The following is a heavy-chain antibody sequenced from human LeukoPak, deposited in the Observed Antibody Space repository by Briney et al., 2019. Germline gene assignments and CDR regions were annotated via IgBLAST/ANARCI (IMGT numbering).Heavy chain of an antibody. J-gene: IGHJ6*02. CDR3: ARGGGGYNYIYYGMDV. CDR2: INSDGSST. Sequence: GGSLRLSCAASGFTFSSYWMHWVRQAPGKGLVWVSRINSDGSSTSYADSVKGRFTISRDNAKNTLYLQMNSLRAEDTAVYYCARGGGGYNYIYYGMDVWGQGTTVTVSS. V-gene: IGHV3-74*01. CDR1: GFTFSSYW. D-gene: IGHD5-24*01.